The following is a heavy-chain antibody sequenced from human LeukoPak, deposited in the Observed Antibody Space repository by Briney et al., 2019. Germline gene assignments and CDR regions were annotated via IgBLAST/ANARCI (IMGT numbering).Heavy chain of an antibody. J-gene: IGHJ4*02. Sequence: RGSLRLSCAASGVSFSSYSLNWVRQAPGKGLEWVSSISSSSYIYYADSVKGRFTISRDNAKNSLYLQMNSLRAEDTAVYYCARVHSSWSFDYWGQGTLVTVSS. V-gene: IGHV3-21*01. CDR3: ARVHSSWSFDY. CDR1: GVSFSSYS. D-gene: IGHD6-13*01. CDR2: ISSSSYI.